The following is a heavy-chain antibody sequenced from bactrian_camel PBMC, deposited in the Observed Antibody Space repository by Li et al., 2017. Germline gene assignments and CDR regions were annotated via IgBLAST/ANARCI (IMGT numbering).Heavy chain of an antibody. Sequence: VQLVESGGGLVEPGGSLRLSCATSGFTFNDHWMHWVRQAPGKGLEWVSSICTTGSTTFYADSVKGRFTISRDNAKNTLYLQLNSLKTEDTAMYYCAKDLFSTGWARNFGYWGQGTQVTVS. J-gene: IGHJ6*01. CDR3: AKDLFSTGWARNFGY. V-gene: IGHV3S1*01. CDR1: GFTFNDHW. CDR2: ICTTGSTT. D-gene: IGHD5*01.